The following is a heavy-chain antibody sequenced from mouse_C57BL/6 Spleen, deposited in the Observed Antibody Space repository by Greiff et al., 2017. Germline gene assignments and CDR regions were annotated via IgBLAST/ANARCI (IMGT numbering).Heavy chain of an antibody. CDR3: TKARYFDV. V-gene: IGHV14-4*01. J-gene: IGHJ1*03. CDR1: GFNIKDDY. CDR2: IDPENGDT. Sequence: VQLQQSGAELVRPGASVKLSCTASGFNIKDDYMHWVKQRPEQGLEWIGWIDPENGDTEYASKFQGTATITADTSSNTAYLQLSSLTSEDTAVYYCTKARYFDVWGTGTTVTVSS.